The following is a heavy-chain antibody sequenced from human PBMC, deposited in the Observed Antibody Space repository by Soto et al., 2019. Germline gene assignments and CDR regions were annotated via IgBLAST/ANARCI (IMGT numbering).Heavy chain of an antibody. J-gene: IGHJ4*01. CDR1: CGSCSGYD. CDR2: INHSGST. V-gene: IGHV4-34*01. D-gene: IGHD3-10*01. Sequence: SQTLSLTCAVDCGSCSGYDWSCIRQPPGKGLEWIGEINHSGSTNYNPSLKSRVTISVDTSKNQFSLKLSSVTAADTAVYYCARRRITMVRGVSLPPDYWGHGTLVTVSS. CDR3: ARRRITMVRGVSLPPDY.